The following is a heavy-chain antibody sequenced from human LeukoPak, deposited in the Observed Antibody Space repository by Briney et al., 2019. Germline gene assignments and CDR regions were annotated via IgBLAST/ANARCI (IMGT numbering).Heavy chain of an antibody. CDR1: GGSISSYY. CDR2: IYYSGST. CDR3: ARAVYCGGDCYSGAFDI. J-gene: IGHJ3*02. V-gene: IGHV4-59*01. Sequence: SETLSLTCTVSGGSISSYYWSWIRHPPGKGLEWIGYIYYSGSTNYNPSLKSRVTISVDTPKTHFSLKLSSVTAADTAVYYCARAVYCGGDCYSGAFDIWGQGTMVTVSS. D-gene: IGHD2-21*02.